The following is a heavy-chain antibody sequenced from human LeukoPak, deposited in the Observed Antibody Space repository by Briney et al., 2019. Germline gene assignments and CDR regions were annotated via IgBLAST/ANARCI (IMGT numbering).Heavy chain of an antibody. Sequence: ASLKVSCKESVGSFSISAISWARHAPGQRLEWMGKIIPILGIANYAQKFQGRVTITADKSTSTAYMELSSVRSEDTAVYYCARAGYDILTGYPYFDYWGQGTLVTVSS. CDR2: IIPILGIA. CDR1: VGSFSISA. J-gene: IGHJ4*02. V-gene: IGHV1-69*04. D-gene: IGHD3-9*01. CDR3: ARAGYDILTGYPYFDY.